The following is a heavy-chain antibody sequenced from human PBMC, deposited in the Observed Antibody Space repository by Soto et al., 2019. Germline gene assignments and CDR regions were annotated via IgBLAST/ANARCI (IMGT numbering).Heavy chain of an antibody. J-gene: IGHJ4*02. CDR2: IYYSGST. CDR1: GGSVSSGSYY. Sequence: KPSETLSLTCTVSGGSVSSGSYYWSWIRQPPGKGLEWIGYIYYSGSTNYNPSLKSRVTISVDTSKNQFSLKLSSVTAADTAVYYCAGTDIVVVPAAISLDYWGQGTLVTVSS. D-gene: IGHD2-2*02. V-gene: IGHV4-61*01. CDR3: AGTDIVVVPAAISLDY.